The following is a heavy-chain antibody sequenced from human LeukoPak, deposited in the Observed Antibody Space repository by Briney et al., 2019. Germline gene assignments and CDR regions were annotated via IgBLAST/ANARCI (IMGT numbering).Heavy chain of an antibody. J-gene: IGHJ4*02. Sequence: GGSLRLSCAPSGFTVSTNYMNWVRQAPGKGLEWVAMIYGGGDTYYADSVKGRFTTSRDNSKNTLYLQMNSLRAEDTAVYYCVRGGGTYHFDYWGQGTLVTVSS. CDR1: GFTVSTNY. CDR2: IYGGGDT. V-gene: IGHV3-53*01. D-gene: IGHD1-26*01. CDR3: VRGGGTYHFDY.